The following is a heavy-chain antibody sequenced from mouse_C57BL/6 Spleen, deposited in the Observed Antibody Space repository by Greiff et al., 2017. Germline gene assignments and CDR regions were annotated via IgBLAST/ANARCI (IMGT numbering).Heavy chain of an antibody. CDR1: GYAFSSYW. CDR2: IYPGDGDT. D-gene: IGHD2-2*01. Sequence: QVQLQQSGAELVKPGASVKISCKASGYAFSSYWMNWVKQRPGKGLEWIGQIYPGDGDTNYNGKFKGKATLTADKSSSTAYMQLSSLTSEDSAVYFCARGGYDVEDYAMDYWGQGTSVTVSS. V-gene: IGHV1-80*01. J-gene: IGHJ4*01. CDR3: ARGGYDVEDYAMDY.